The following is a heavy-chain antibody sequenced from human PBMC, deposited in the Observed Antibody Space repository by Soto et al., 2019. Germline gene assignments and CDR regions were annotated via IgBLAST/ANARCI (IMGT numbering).Heavy chain of an antibody. J-gene: IGHJ4*02. CDR3: TRVLSPGYSDS. CDR1: GGSVSGHY. CDR2: VHSGGNT. Sequence: SETLSLTCTVSGGSVSGHYWSWIRQSPGKALEWIGHVHSGGNTNYNPSLRSRLTISADSSKNQFSLKLTSVTAADTAMYYCTRVLSPGYSDSWGQGTLVTVSS. V-gene: IGHV4-59*02.